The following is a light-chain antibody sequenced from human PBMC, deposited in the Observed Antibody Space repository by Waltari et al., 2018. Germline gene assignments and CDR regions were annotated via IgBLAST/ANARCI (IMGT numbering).Light chain of an antibody. CDR1: QSLSTAQ. V-gene: IGKV3-20*01. J-gene: IGKJ4*01. Sequence: EIELTQSPGALFLSPGERATLSCRASQSLSTAQLAWYKQRPGQAPSLVIHGASNRASGIPERFSGSGSGTVFTLTITRLEPEDFAVYYCQHYGNSVTFGGGTKVEIK. CDR3: QHYGNSVT. CDR2: GAS.